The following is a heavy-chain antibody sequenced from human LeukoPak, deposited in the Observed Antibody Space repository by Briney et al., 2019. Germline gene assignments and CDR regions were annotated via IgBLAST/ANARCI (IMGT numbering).Heavy chain of an antibody. CDR3: ARALSSSYYYYMDV. CDR2: IKQDGSET. CDR1: GFTFSTYW. J-gene: IGHJ6*03. V-gene: IGHV3-7*01. Sequence: PGGSLRLSCAASGFTFSTYWMTWVRQAPGKGLDWVGNIKQDGSETYYADSLKGRFTISRDNAKSALYLQMNSLRAEDTAVYYCARALSSSYYYYMDVWGKGTTVTVSS. D-gene: IGHD6-6*01.